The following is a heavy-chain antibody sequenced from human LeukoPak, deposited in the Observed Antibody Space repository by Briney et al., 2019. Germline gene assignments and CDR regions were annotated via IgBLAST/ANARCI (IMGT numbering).Heavy chain of an antibody. CDR2: IYYSGST. V-gene: IGHV4-39*01. D-gene: IGHD2-2*01. CDR3: ATVPPNIVVVPAANAFDI. CDR1: GGSISSSSYY. J-gene: IGHJ3*02. Sequence: SETLSLTCTVSGGSISSSSYYWGWIRQPPGKGLEWIGSIYYSGSTYYNPSLKSRVTISVDTSKNQFSLKLGSVTAADTAVYYCATVPPNIVVVPAANAFDIWGQGTMVTVS.